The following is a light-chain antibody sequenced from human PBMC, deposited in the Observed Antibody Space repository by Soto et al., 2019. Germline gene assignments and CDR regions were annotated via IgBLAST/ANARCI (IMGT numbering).Light chain of an antibody. CDR3: HQYKSYTPYT. CDR1: HSIGTW. J-gene: IGKJ2*01. V-gene: IGKV1-5*01. Sequence: DIQMTQSPSALSASLGDRVTITCRASHSIGTWLAWYQQRPGKAPKLLIYDASSLGSGVPSRVSGGGSGTEFSLTISSLQPDDFGTYYGHQYKSYTPYTIGQGTKVEIK. CDR2: DAS.